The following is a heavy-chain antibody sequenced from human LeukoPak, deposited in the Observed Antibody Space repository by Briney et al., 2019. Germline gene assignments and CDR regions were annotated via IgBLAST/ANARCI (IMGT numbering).Heavy chain of an antibody. CDR3: AGSTERWLPFDY. Sequence: SETLSLTCAVYGGSFSVYYWSWICQPPGKGLEWIGEINHSGSTNHNPSLKSRVTISVGTSKNQFSLKLSSVTAADTAVYYCAGSTERWLPFDYWGQGTLVTVSS. V-gene: IGHV4-34*01. CDR2: INHSGST. CDR1: GGSFSVYY. D-gene: IGHD4-23*01. J-gene: IGHJ4*02.